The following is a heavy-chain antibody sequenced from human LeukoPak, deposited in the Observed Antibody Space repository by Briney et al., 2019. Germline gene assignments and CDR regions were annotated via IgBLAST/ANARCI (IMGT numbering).Heavy chain of an antibody. CDR3: ARLFGDYDDTIRSSYWHGHLDY. D-gene: IGHD3-16*01. CDR2: IRQDGSEK. Sequence: PGGSLRLSCAASGFTFSSYWMSWVRQAPGKGLEWVANIRQDGSEKYYVDSVKGRFTISRDNAKNSLYLQMNSLRAEDTAVYFCARLFGDYDDTIRSSYWHGHLDYWGQGALVLVSS. V-gene: IGHV3-7*03. J-gene: IGHJ4*02. CDR1: GFTFSSYW.